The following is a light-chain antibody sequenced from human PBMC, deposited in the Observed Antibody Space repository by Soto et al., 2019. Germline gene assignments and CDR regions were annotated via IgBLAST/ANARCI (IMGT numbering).Light chain of an antibody. V-gene: IGKV4-1*01. CDR2: WAS. CDR1: QTVLYSSNNKNY. CDR3: QQYYSTPPWT. J-gene: IGKJ1*01. Sequence: DIVLTQSPDSLAVSLGERATINCKSSQTVLYSSNNKNYLAWYQQKLGQPPKLLIYWASTRESGVPDRFSGNGSGTDFTLTITSLQAEDVAVYYCQQYYSTPPWTFGQGTKVEIK.